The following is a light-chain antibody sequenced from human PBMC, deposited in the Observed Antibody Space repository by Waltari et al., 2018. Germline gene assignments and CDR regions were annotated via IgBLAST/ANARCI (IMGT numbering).Light chain of an antibody. CDR1: SGHSSNV. CDR2: VNSDGSH. Sequence: QLVLTQSPSASASLGASVKPTCTLSSGHSSNVIAWLQQQPEKGPRYLMKVNSDGSHSKGDKIPDRFSGSSSGTEHYLTISSLQSEDEADYYCQTGGHGTWVFGGGTKLTVL. V-gene: IGLV4-69*01. CDR3: QTGGHGTWV. J-gene: IGLJ3*02.